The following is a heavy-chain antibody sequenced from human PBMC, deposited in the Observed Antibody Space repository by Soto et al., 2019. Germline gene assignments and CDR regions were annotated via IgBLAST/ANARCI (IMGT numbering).Heavy chain of an antibody. Sequence: ASVKVSCKASGYTFTSYAMHWVRQAPGQRLEWMGWINAGNGNTKYSQKFQGRVTITRDTSASTAYMELSSLRSEDTAVYYCASSHSNYALLDYDYYGMDVWRQGTTVIVSS. V-gene: IGHV1-3*01. D-gene: IGHD4-4*01. CDR2: INAGNGNT. CDR1: GYTFTSYA. CDR3: ASSHSNYALLDYDYYGMDV. J-gene: IGHJ6*02.